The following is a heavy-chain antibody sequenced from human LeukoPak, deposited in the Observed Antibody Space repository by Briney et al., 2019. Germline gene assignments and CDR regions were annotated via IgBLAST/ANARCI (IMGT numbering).Heavy chain of an antibody. Sequence: ASVKVSCKASGYTFTSYGISWVRQAPGQGLEWMGWISAYNGNTNYAQKLQGRVTMTTDTSTSTAYMEQRSLRSDDTAVYYCARGSSYFNMVRGVPHYFDYWGQGTLVTVSS. CDR3: ARGSSYFNMVRGVPHYFDY. CDR2: ISAYNGNT. V-gene: IGHV1-18*01. D-gene: IGHD3-10*01. CDR1: GYTFTSYG. J-gene: IGHJ4*02.